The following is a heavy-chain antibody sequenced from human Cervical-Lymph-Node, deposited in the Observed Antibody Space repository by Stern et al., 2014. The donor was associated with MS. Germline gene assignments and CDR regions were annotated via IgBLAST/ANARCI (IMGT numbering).Heavy chain of an antibody. J-gene: IGHJ4*02. Sequence: EVHLVESGGGLVQPGRSLRLSCAASGFTFDDYAMHWVRQAPGKGLEWVSGISWNSGGIGYADSVKGRFTISRDNAKNSLYMQMNSLRAEDTALYYCARIKVIVGAPFDYWGQGTLVTVSS. D-gene: IGHD1-26*01. CDR3: ARIKVIVGAPFDY. CDR2: ISWNSGGI. CDR1: GFTFDDYA. V-gene: IGHV3-9*01.